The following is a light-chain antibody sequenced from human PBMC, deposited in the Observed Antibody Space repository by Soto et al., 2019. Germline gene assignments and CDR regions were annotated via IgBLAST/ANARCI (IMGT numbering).Light chain of an antibody. CDR3: QQYGSYPT. CDR1: QSVSSSY. Sequence: EIVLTQSPGTLSLSPGERATLSCRASQSVSSSYLAWYQQKPGQAPRLLIYGASSRATGIPDRFSGSGSGTDFTLTISRLEPEDFAVYYCQQYGSYPTLRQGTKVDIK. CDR2: GAS. V-gene: IGKV3-20*01. J-gene: IGKJ1*01.